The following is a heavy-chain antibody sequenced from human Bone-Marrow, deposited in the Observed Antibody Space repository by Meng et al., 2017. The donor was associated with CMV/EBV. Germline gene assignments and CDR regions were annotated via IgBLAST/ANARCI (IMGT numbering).Heavy chain of an antibody. D-gene: IGHD2-2*01. J-gene: IGHJ6*02. CDR3: ARVSPTIHYYYYGMDV. CDR1: GDSVSSNSAA. V-gene: IGHV6-1*01. Sequence: SQTLSLTCAISGDSVSSNSAAWNWIRQSPSRGLEWLGRTYYRSKWYNDYAVSVKSRITINPDTSKNQFSLKLSSVTAADTAVYYCARVSPTIHYYYYGMDVWGQGTTVTVSS. CDR2: TYYRSKWYN.